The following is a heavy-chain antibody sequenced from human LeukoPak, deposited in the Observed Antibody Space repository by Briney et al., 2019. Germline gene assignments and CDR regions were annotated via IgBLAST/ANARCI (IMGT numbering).Heavy chain of an antibody. Sequence: SETLSLTCTVSGGSICSSSYYWGWIHQPPGKGLEWIGSIYYSGTTYYNPSLKSRVTISLDASKNQFALKLNSVTAADTAVYYCARQVGGGRWYFDYWGQGTLVTVSS. CDR2: IYYSGTT. V-gene: IGHV4-39*01. CDR3: ARQVGGGRWYFDY. CDR1: GGSICSSSYY. J-gene: IGHJ4*02. D-gene: IGHD6-19*01.